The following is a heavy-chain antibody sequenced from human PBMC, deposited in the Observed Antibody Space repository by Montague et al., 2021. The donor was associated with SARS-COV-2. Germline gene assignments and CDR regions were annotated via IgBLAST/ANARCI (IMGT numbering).Heavy chain of an antibody. CDR3: TSGREGNYNVMDV. Sequence: CAISGDSVASNSATWNGVRQAPSRGLEWLGRTYYRSKWYNDYAVSVRGRVTINPDTSKNQFSLQLNSVTPEDTAIHYCTSGREGNYNVMDVWGQGTTVTVSS. J-gene: IGHJ6*02. CDR1: GDSVASNSAT. D-gene: IGHD1-1*01. V-gene: IGHV6-1*01. CDR2: TYYRSKWYN.